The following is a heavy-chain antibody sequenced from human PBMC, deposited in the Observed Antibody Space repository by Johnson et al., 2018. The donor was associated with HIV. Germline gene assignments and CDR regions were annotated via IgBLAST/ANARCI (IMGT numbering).Heavy chain of an antibody. CDR1: GFTFSSYG. J-gene: IGHJ3*02. CDR3: AKGMGELLRIDAFDI. V-gene: IGHV3-30*02. D-gene: IGHD1-26*01. Sequence: QVQLVESGGGVVQPGRSLRLSCAASGFTFSSYGMHWVRQAPGKGLEWVAFIRYDGTNKYYADSVKGRFTISRDNSKNTLYLQMNSLRAEDTAVYYCAKGMGELLRIDAFDIWGQGTMVTVSS. CDR2: IRYDGTNK.